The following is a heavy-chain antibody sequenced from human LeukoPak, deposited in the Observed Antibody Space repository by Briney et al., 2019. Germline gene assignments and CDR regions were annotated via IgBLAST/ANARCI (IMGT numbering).Heavy chain of an antibody. V-gene: IGHV3-23*01. J-gene: IGHJ4*02. Sequence: PGGSLRLSCAASGYTFSSHGLTWVRQAPGKGLEWVSTTNGAGDNTYYAETVKGRFTISRDNSKNTLYLQMHSLRAEDTAIYYCAKVSVCYGCYLDYWGQGTLVTVS. CDR1: GYTFSSHG. CDR2: TNGAGDNT. D-gene: IGHD3-16*01. CDR3: AKVSVCYGCYLDY.